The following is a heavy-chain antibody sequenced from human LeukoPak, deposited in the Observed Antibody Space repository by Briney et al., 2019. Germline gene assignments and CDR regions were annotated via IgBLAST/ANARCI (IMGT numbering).Heavy chain of an antibody. Sequence: PSETLSLTCTVSGGSISSYYWSWIRQPPGKGLEWIGYIYYSGSTYYNPSLKSRVTISVDTSKNQFSLKLSSVTAADTAVYYCARSEYYYDSSGYYRLGGAFDIWGQGTMVTVPS. CDR1: GGSISSYY. CDR2: IYYSGST. CDR3: ARSEYYYDSSGYYRLGGAFDI. D-gene: IGHD3-22*01. J-gene: IGHJ3*02. V-gene: IGHV4-59*06.